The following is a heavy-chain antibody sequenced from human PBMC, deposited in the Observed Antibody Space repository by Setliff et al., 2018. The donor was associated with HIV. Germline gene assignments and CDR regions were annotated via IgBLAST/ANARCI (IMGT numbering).Heavy chain of an antibody. CDR1: GESISGSSYS. J-gene: IGHJ5*02. CDR2: ITYSGSA. D-gene: IGHD1-7*01. CDR3: ARHRSGNWYYFGFDP. Sequence: SETLSLTCTVSGESISGSSYSWGWIRQPPGKGPEWIGSITYSGSARYNPSLKSRVAISVDTSKNQFSLKLNSVTAADTAVYYCARHRSGNWYYFGFDPWGQGTLVTVSS. V-gene: IGHV4-39*01.